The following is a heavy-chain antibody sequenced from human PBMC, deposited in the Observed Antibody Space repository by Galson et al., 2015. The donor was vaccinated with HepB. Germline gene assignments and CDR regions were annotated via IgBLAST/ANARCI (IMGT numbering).Heavy chain of an antibody. D-gene: IGHD6-13*01. Sequence: SLRLSCAASGFTFSSYSMKWARQAPGKGLEWVSYISSSSSTIYYADSVKGRFTISRDNAKNSLYLQMNSLRDEDTAVYYCARWVVAAAGNGVDYYYGMDVWGQGTTVTVSS. CDR1: GFTFSSYS. J-gene: IGHJ6*02. CDR3: ARWVVAAAGNGVDYYYGMDV. V-gene: IGHV3-48*02. CDR2: ISSSSSTI.